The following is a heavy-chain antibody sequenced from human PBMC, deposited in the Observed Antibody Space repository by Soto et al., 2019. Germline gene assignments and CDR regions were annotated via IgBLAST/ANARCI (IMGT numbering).Heavy chain of an antibody. CDR1: GFAFSDYY. CDR2: ISTGGRTI. Sequence: NPGGSLRLSCKASGFAFSDYYMSWIRQAPGKGLEWISFISTGGRTIYYADSVEGRFTISRDNVKNLVFLQMNSLRAEDTAVYYCARDEKWLQYYFDFWGRGTLVTVSS. D-gene: IGHD4-4*01. J-gene: IGHJ4*02. CDR3: ARDEKWLQYYFDF. V-gene: IGHV3-11*01.